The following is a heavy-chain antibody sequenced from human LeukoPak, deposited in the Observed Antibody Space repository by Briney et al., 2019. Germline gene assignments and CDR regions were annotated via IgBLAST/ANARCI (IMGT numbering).Heavy chain of an antibody. V-gene: IGHV1-8*01. CDR1: GYTFTSYD. Sequence: GASVKVSCKASGYTFTSYDINWVRQATGQGLEWMGWMNPNSGNTGYAQKFQGRVTMTRNTSISTAYMELSSLRSEDTAVYYCARVDLYYYGSGSYSRRPYYYMDVWGKGTTVTISS. D-gene: IGHD3-10*01. CDR2: MNPNSGNT. CDR3: ARVDLYYYGSGSYSRRPYYYMDV. J-gene: IGHJ6*03.